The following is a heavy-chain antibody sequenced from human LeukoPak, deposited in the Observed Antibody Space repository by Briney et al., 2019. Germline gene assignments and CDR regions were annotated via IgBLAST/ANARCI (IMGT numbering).Heavy chain of an antibody. CDR3: ASNVGAGFRDY. D-gene: IGHD1-26*01. V-gene: IGHV4-59*12. J-gene: IGHJ4*02. Sequence: SETLSLTCTVSGGSISSYYWSWIRQPPGKGLEWIGYIYYSGSTNYNPSLKSRVTISVDTSKNQFSLKLSSVTAADTAVYYCASNVGAGFRDYWGQGTLVTVSS. CDR2: IYYSGST. CDR1: GGSISSYY.